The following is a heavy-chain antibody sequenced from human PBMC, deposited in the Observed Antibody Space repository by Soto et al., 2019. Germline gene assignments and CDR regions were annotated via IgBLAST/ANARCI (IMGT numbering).Heavy chain of an antibody. J-gene: IGHJ3*02. CDR3: ARDLYYYDSSGYLESRGAFDI. D-gene: IGHD3-22*01. V-gene: IGHV3-30*03. CDR2: ISYDGSNK. Sequence: LRLSCAASGFTFSSYGMHWVRQAPGKGLEWVAVISYDGSNKYYVDSVKGRFTISRDNAKNSLYLQMNSLRAEDTAVYYCARDLYYYDSSGYLESRGAFDIWGQGTMVTVSS. CDR1: GFTFSSYG.